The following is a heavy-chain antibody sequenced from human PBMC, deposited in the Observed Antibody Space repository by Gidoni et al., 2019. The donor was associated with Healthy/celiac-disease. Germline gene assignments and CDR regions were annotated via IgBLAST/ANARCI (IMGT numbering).Heavy chain of an antibody. CDR1: GFTFSSYA. V-gene: IGHV3-23*04. J-gene: IGHJ5*02. D-gene: IGHD3-9*01. CDR3: AKDAAYDRMWFDP. Sequence: VHLVESGVGVVQPGGSLRLSCACSGFTFSSYAMSWVRQAPGKGLEWGADISGSGGSIYYADSVKGRLTICRDNSKKTLYLQMKRLRAEDTAVDYCAKDAAYDRMWFDPWGQGTLVTVSS. CDR2: ISGSGGSI.